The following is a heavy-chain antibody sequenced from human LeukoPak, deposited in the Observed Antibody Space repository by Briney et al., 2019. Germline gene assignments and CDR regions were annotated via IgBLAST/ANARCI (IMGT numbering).Heavy chain of an antibody. Sequence: GESLKISCKGSGYGFTSYWVGWVRQMPGKGLGWMAIIYPGDSDTRYSTSFQGQVTISADKSISTAYLQWSSLKASDTAMYYCASYDSSGWEFDYWGQGTLVTVSS. J-gene: IGHJ4*02. CDR1: GYGFTSYW. D-gene: IGHD6-19*01. CDR2: IYPGDSDT. V-gene: IGHV5-51*01. CDR3: ASYDSSGWEFDY.